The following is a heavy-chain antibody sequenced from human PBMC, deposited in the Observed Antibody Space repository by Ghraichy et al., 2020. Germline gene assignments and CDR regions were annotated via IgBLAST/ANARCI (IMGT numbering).Heavy chain of an antibody. V-gene: IGHV3-23*01. CDR1: GFTFSSYA. Sequence: GGSLRLSCAASGFTFSSYAMSWVRQAPGKGLEWVSAISGSGGSTYYADSVKGRFTISRDNSKNTLYLQMNSLRAEDTAVYYCAKDMEERQQLGYYGMDVWGQGTTVTVSS. D-gene: IGHD6-13*01. CDR2: ISGSGGST. J-gene: IGHJ6*02. CDR3: AKDMEERQQLGYYGMDV.